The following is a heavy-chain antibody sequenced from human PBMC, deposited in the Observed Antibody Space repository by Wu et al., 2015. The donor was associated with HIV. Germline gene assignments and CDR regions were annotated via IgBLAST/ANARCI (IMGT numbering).Heavy chain of an antibody. CDR3: ARGRYGDYYFDY. Sequence: QVQLVQSGAEVKKPGASVTVSCKASGYTFINSYIHWVRQAPGQGLEWMGWISAYNGNTNYAQKLQGRVTMTTDTSTSTAYMELRSLRSDDTAVYYCARGRYGDYYFDYWGQGTLVTVSS. CDR2: ISAYNGNT. CDR1: GYTFINSY. D-gene: IGHD4-17*01. J-gene: IGHJ4*02. V-gene: IGHV1-18*04.